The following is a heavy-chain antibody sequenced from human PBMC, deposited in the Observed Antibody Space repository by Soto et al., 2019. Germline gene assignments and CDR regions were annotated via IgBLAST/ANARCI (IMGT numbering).Heavy chain of an antibody. V-gene: IGHV4-34*01. CDR1: GGSFSGYY. CDR3: ARGRLLWFGELPHYYYGMDV. D-gene: IGHD3-10*01. J-gene: IGHJ6*02. CDR2: INHSGST. Sequence: QVQLQQWGAGLLKPSETLSLTCAVYGGSFSGYYWSWIRQPPGKGLEWIGEINHSGSTNYNPSLKSRVTISLDTSKNQFSLKLSSVTAADTAVYYCARGRLLWFGELPHYYYGMDVWGQGTTVTVSS.